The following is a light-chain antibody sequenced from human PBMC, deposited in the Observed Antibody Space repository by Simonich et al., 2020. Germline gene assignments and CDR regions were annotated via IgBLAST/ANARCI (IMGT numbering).Light chain of an antibody. V-gene: IGKV4-1*01. CDR2: WAS. Sequence: DIVMTQSPDSMAVSLGERATINFKSSQSVLYSSNNKTYLDWYQQKTGQPPKLLIYWASTRESGVPDRFSGSGSGTDFTLTISSLQAEDVAVYYCQQYYSTPMYTFGQGTKLEIK. J-gene: IGKJ2*01. CDR1: QSVLYSSNNKTY. CDR3: QQYYSTPMYT.